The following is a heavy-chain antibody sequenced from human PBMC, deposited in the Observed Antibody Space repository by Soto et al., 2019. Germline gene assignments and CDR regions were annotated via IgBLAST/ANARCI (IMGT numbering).Heavy chain of an antibody. J-gene: IGHJ4*02. CDR3: AKTYYDILTGSPYFDY. CDR2: ISYDGSNK. V-gene: IGHV3-30*18. CDR1: GFTFSSYG. D-gene: IGHD3-9*01. Sequence: QVQLVESGGGVVQPGRSLRLSCAASGFTFSSYGMHWVRQAPGKGLEWVAVISYDGSNKYYADSVKGRFTISRDNXKXPLYMQMNSLIAEDTAVYYCAKTYYDILTGSPYFDYWGQGTLVTVSS.